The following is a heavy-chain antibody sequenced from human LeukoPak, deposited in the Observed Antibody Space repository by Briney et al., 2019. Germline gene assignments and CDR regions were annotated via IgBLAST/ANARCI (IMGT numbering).Heavy chain of an antibody. V-gene: IGHV3-33*01. CDR2: IWYDGSNK. CDR3: ARGRAAAATRDNYYYYGMDV. J-gene: IGHJ6*02. CDR1: GFTVSSYG. D-gene: IGHD2-15*01. Sequence: PGGSLRLSCAASGFTVSSYGMHWVRQAPGKGLEWVAVIWYDGSNKYYADSVKGRFTISRDNSKNTLYLQMNSLRAEDTAVYYCARGRAAAATRDNYYYYGMDVWGQGPTVTVSS.